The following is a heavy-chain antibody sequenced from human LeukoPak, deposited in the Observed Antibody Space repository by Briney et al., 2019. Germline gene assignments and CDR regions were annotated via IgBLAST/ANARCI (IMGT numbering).Heavy chain of an antibody. V-gene: IGHV1-18*01. D-gene: IGHD3-22*01. CDR2: ISAYNGNT. CDR3: AREIYYDGSGYYYPDAFDI. CDR1: GYTFTSYG. Sequence: ASVKVSCKASGYTFTSYGISWVRQAPGQGLEWMGWISAYNGNTNYAQKLQGRVTMTTDTSTSTAYMELRSLRSDDTAVYYCAREIYYDGSGYYYPDAFDIWGQGTMVTVSS. J-gene: IGHJ3*02.